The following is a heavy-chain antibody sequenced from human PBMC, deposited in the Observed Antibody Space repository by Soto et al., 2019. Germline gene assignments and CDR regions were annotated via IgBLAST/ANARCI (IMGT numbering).Heavy chain of an antibody. Sequence: PSETLSLTCTVSGGSISSYYWSWIRQPPGKGLEWIGYIYYSGSTNYNPSLKSRVTISVDTSKNQFSLKLSSVTAADTAVYYCARQSGDYDILTGYFPNWFDPWGQGTLVTVSS. CDR3: ARQSGDYDILTGYFPNWFDP. CDR2: IYYSGST. V-gene: IGHV4-59*08. J-gene: IGHJ5*02. CDR1: GGSISSYY. D-gene: IGHD3-9*01.